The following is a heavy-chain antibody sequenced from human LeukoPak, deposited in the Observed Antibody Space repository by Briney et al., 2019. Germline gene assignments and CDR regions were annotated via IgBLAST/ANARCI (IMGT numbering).Heavy chain of an antibody. D-gene: IGHD3-22*01. V-gene: IGHV3-30*18. CDR1: GFTFSSYG. Sequence: GRSLRLSCAASGFTFSSYGMHCVRQAPGKGLEWVAVISYDGSNKYYADSVKGRFTISRDNSKNTLYLQMNSLRAEDTAVYYCAKDQGPMNYDSSGYPDYWGQGTLVTVSS. CDR2: ISYDGSNK. J-gene: IGHJ4*02. CDR3: AKDQGPMNYDSSGYPDY.